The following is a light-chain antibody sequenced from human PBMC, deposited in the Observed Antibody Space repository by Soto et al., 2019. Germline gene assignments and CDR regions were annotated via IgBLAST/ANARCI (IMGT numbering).Light chain of an antibody. CDR2: WAS. CDR3: QQYYSRPQT. V-gene: IGKV4-1*01. J-gene: IGKJ1*01. Sequence: DIVMTQSPDSLAVSLGERATINCKSSQNLLYSSNNKNFLAWYQQKPGQPPKLLIYWASTRESGVPDRFSGSGSGTDFTLTINSLQAEDAAVYYCQQYYSRPQTFGQGTKVEIK. CDR1: QNLLYSSNNKNF.